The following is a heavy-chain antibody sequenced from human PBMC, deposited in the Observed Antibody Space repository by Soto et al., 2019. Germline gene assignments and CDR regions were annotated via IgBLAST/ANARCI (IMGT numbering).Heavy chain of an antibody. J-gene: IGHJ3*02. CDR3: AEDRIMITFAGHHAFDI. Sequence: EVQLLESGGGLVQPGGSLRLSCAASGFTFSSYAMSWVRQAPGKGLEWVSAISGSGGSTYYADSVKGRFTISRDNSKNTLYLQMNSLRAEDTAVYYCAEDRIMITFAGHHAFDIWGQGTMVTVSS. V-gene: IGHV3-23*01. CDR2: ISGSGGST. CDR1: GFTFSSYA. D-gene: IGHD3-16*01.